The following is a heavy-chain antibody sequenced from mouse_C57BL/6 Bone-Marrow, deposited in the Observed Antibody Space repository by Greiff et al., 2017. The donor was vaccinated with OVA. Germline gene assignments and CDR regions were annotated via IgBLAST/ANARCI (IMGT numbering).Heavy chain of an antibody. CDR1: GFNIKDDY. V-gene: IGHV14-4*01. J-gene: IGHJ2*01. CDR2: IDPENGDT. D-gene: IGHD1-1*01. CDR3: TTTITTVAATDY. Sequence: EVQLVESGAELVRPGASVKLSCTASGFNIKDDYMHWVKQRPEQGLEWIGWIDPENGDTEYASKFQGKATITADTSSNTAYLQLSSLTSEDTAVYYCTTTITTVAATDYWGQGTTLTVSS.